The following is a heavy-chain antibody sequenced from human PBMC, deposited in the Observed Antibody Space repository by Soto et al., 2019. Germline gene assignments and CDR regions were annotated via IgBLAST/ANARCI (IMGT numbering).Heavy chain of an antibody. Sequence: QVQLVQSGPEVKKPGASVKVSCEASGYTFTTSGISWVRQAPGQGLEWMGWISTYNGDTNSAQKFQGRVTMTADTANGTVYMEVTSVPSVDTAVYYCARQGSWTYYYYVLDVWGQGTTVTVSS. CDR2: ISTYNGDT. V-gene: IGHV1-18*01. J-gene: IGHJ6*02. CDR1: GYTFTTSG. CDR3: ARQGSWTYYYYVLDV. D-gene: IGHD6-13*01.